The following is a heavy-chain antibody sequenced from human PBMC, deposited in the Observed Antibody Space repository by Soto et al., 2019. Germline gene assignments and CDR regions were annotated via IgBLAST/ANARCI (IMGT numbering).Heavy chain of an antibody. CDR2: IYYSGST. V-gene: IGHV4-59*01. CDR3: ARDGRLMLRGFSFYNGMDV. Sequence: PSETLSLTCTVSGGSISSYYWSWIRQPPGKGLEWIGYIYYSGSTNYNPSLKSRVAISIDRSKNQFSLKLTSVTVADTAVYFCARDGRLMLRGFSFYNGMDVWGQGTTVTVSS. CDR1: GGSISSYY. J-gene: IGHJ6*02. D-gene: IGHD3-10*01.